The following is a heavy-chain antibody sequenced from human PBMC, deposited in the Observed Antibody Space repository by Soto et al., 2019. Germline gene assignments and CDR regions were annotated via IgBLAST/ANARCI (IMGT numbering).Heavy chain of an antibody. CDR3: ARHGNPTRVY. J-gene: IGHJ4*02. Sequence: XESLTISCKGSGYSFTSYWISWVRQMPGKGLEWMGRIDPSDSYTNYSPSFQGHVTISADKSISTAYLQWSSLKASDTAMYYCARHGNPTRVYWGQGTLVTVSS. CDR2: IDPSDSYT. CDR1: GYSFTSYW. D-gene: IGHD1-1*01. V-gene: IGHV5-10-1*01.